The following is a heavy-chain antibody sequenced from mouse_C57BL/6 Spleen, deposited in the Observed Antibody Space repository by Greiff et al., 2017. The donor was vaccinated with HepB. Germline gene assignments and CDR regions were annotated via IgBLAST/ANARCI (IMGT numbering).Heavy chain of an antibody. J-gene: IGHJ4*01. CDR3: AREVTTRYYAMDY. V-gene: IGHV5-16*01. CDR1: GFTFSDYY. D-gene: IGHD2-5*01. CDR2: INYDGSST. Sequence: DVKLVESEGGLVQPGSSMKLSCTASGFTFSDYYMAWVRQVPEKGLEWVANINYDGSSTYYLDSLKSRFIISRDNAKNVLYLQMSSLKSEDTATYYCAREVTTRYYAMDYWGQGTSVTVSS.